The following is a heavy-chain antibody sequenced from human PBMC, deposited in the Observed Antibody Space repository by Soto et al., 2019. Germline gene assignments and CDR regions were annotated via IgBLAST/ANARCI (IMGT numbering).Heavy chain of an antibody. CDR2: IKSKTDGGTT. CDR1: GFTFSNAW. D-gene: IGHD4-4*01. J-gene: IGHJ6*02. V-gene: IGHV3-15*01. Sequence: KPGGSLRLSCAASGFTFSNAWMSWVRQAPGKGLEWVGRIKSKTDGGTTDYAAPVKGRFTISRDDSKNTLYLQMNSLKTEDTAVYYCTTDISIIYGMDVWGQGTTVTVSS. CDR3: TTDISIIYGMDV.